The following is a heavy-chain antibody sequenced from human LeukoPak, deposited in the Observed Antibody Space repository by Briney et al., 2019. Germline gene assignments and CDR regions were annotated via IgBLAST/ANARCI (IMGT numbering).Heavy chain of an antibody. CDR1: GYTFTSYD. CDR2: MNPNSGNT. V-gene: IGHV1-8*01. J-gene: IGHJ6*03. CDR3: ARGQPDFWSGLRPYYMDV. Sequence: ASVKVSCKASGYTFTSYDINWVRQAPGQGLEWMGWMNPNSGNTGYAQKFQGRVTMTRNTSISTAYMELSSLRSEDTAVYYCARGQPDFWSGLRPYYMDVWGKGTTVTVSS. D-gene: IGHD3-3*01.